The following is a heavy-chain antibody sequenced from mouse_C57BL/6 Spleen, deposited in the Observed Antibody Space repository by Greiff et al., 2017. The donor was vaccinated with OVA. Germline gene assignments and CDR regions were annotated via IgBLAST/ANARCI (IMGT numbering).Heavy chain of an antibody. V-gene: IGHV1-26*01. CDR3: AIWTSSDYDEDYAMDD. D-gene: IGHD2-4*01. CDR1: GYTFTDYY. Sequence: VQLQQSGPELVKPGASVKISCKASGYTFTDYYMNWVKQSHGKSLEWIGDINPNNGGTSYNQKFKGKATLTVDKSSSTAYMELRSLTSEDSAVYYCAIWTSSDYDEDYAMDDWGKGTTVTVSS. J-gene: IGHJ4*01. CDR2: INPNNGGT.